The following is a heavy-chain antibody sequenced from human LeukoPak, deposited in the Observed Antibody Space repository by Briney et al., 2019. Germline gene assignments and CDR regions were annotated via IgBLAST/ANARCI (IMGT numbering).Heavy chain of an antibody. V-gene: IGHV5-51*01. CDR3: ARPRRDGYNIDAFDI. J-gene: IGHJ3*02. D-gene: IGHD5-24*01. CDR1: GYSFTSYW. CDR2: IYPGDSDT. Sequence: GESLKISCKGSGYSFTSYWIGWVRQMPGKGLEWMGIIYPGDSDTRYSPSFQGQVTISADKSISIAYLQWSSLKASDTAMYYCARPRRDGYNIDAFDIWGQGTRVTVSS.